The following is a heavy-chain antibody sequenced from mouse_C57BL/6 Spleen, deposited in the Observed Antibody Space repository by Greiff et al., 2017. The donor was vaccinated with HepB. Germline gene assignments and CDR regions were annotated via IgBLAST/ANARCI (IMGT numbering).Heavy chain of an antibody. Sequence: EVKLMESGGGLVQPGGSMKLSCAASGFTFSDAWMDWVRQSPEKGLEWVAEIRNKANNHATYYAESVKGRFTISRDDSKSSVYLQMNSLRAEDTGIYYCTRPTGTGYFDYWGQGTTLTVSS. CDR1: GFTFSDAW. J-gene: IGHJ2*01. CDR3: TRPTGTGYFDY. D-gene: IGHD4-1*01. V-gene: IGHV6-6*01. CDR2: IRNKANNHAT.